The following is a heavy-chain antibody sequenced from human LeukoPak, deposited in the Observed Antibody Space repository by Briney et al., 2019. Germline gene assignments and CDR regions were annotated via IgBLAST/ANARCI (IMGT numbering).Heavy chain of an antibody. Sequence: GGSLRLSCAASGFTVSSNYMSWVRQAPGKGLEWVSVIYSGGSTYYPDSVKGRFTISRDNSKNTLYLQMNSLRAEDTAVYYCARRGSKTYDFDYWGQGVLVTVSS. CDR1: GFTVSSNY. V-gene: IGHV3-53*01. CDR3: ARRGSKTYDFDY. CDR2: IYSGGST. J-gene: IGHJ4*02. D-gene: IGHD3-10*01.